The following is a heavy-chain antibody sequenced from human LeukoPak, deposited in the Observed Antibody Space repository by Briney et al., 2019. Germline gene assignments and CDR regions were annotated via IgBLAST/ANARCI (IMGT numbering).Heavy chain of an antibody. V-gene: IGHV3-21*01. CDR2: ISSSSRYI. Sequence: PGGSLRLSCATSGFTSNNYWMHWVRQGPGKGLAWVSSISSSSRYINYADSVKGRFTISRDNAKNSLYLQMNSLRAEDTAVYYCAREYYYSSGSAIDYWGQGTLVTVSS. D-gene: IGHD3-10*01. CDR3: AREYYYSSGSAIDY. J-gene: IGHJ4*02. CDR1: GFTSNNYW.